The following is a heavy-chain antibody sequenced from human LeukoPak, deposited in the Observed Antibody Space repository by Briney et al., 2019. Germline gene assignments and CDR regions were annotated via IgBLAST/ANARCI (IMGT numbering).Heavy chain of an antibody. Sequence: NPSETLSLTCTVSGGSISSYYWSWIRQPPGKGLEWIGYIYYSGSTNYNPSLKSRVTISVDTSKNQFSLKLSSVTAADTAVYYCPRAKLGKRRHTYYWGQGTPGSVSS. CDR3: PRAKLGKRRHTYY. V-gene: IGHV4-59*12. CDR2: IYYSGST. J-gene: IGHJ4*02. D-gene: IGHD5-24*01. CDR1: GGSISSYY.